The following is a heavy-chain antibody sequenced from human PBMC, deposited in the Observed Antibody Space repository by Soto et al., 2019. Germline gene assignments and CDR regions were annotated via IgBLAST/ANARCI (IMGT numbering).Heavy chain of an antibody. D-gene: IGHD2-2*01. V-gene: IGHV1-69*01. CDR1: GGTFSNYT. J-gene: IGHJ6*02. Sequence: QVQLVQSGAEVKKPGSSVKVFCKASGGTFSNYTISWVRQAPGQGLEWMGVIIPVFGTTDYEQKFQGRVTITADGSTSTAYMKLSSLRSAYTAVYYCARYSPYTVVRKPTGNQDYYGMDVWGQGTTVTVSS. CDR3: ARYSPYTVVRKPTGNQDYYGMDV. CDR2: IIPVFGTT.